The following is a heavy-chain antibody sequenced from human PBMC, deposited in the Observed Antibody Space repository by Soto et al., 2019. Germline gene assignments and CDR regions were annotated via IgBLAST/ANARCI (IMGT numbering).Heavy chain of an antibody. Sequence: PGGSLRLSCAASGFTFSRYAMSWVHQAPGKGLEWVSAISGSGGSTYYADSVKGRFTISRDNSKNTLYLQMNSLRAEDTAVYYCAKGVYSSSWYGFVLDPWGQGTLVTVSS. D-gene: IGHD6-13*01. CDR1: GFTFSRYA. J-gene: IGHJ5*02. CDR2: ISGSGGST. CDR3: AKGVYSSSWYGFVLDP. V-gene: IGHV3-23*01.